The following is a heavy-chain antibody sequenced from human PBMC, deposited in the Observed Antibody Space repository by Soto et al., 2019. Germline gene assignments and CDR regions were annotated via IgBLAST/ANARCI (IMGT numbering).Heavy chain of an antibody. V-gene: IGHV1-69*13. CDR2: IIPVFGTA. D-gene: IGHD3-16*01. CDR1: GGLFSSYA. Sequence: SVKVSCKASGGLFSSYAISWVRQAPGQGLEWIGGIIPVFGTANYAQKFQGRVTITADESTNTAYMDLSSLKSEDTAIYFCARGTSGYVWCNEFWRQGPQVTVSS. J-gene: IGHJ4*02. CDR3: ARGTSGYVWCNEF.